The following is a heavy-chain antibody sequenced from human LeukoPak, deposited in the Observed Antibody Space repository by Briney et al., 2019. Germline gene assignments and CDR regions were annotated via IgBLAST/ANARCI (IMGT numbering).Heavy chain of an antibody. V-gene: IGHV3-30-3*01. J-gene: IGHJ4*02. CDR1: GFTFSSYA. CDR2: ISYDGSNK. D-gene: IGHD2-2*01. CDR3: AKDGDIVVVPAAEYYFDY. Sequence: PGGSLRLSCAASGFTFSSYAMHWVRQAPGKGLEWVAVISYDGSNKYYADSVKGRFTISRDNSKNTLYLQMNSLRAEDTAVYYCAKDGDIVVVPAAEYYFDYWGQGTLVTVSS.